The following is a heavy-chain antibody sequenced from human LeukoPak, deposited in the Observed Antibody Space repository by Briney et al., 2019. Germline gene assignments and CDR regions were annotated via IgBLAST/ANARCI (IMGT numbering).Heavy chain of an antibody. V-gene: IGHV1-3*01. D-gene: IGHD3-16*02. J-gene: IGHJ4*02. Sequence: ASVKVSCKASGYTFTSYAIHWVRQAPGQRLEWMGWINPANGITKYSQKFQGRVTITSDTSASTAHMELSGLRSEDAAVYYCARLPGGLGRYYFEYWGLGTLVAVSS. CDR2: INPANGIT. CDR1: GYTFTSYA. CDR3: ARLPGGLGRYYFEY.